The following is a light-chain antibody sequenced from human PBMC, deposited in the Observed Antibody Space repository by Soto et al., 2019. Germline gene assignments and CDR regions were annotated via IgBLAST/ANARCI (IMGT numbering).Light chain of an antibody. CDR2: AAS. V-gene: IGKV1-5*01. CDR1: QSISTW. CDR3: QQYNIHST. J-gene: IGKJ2*01. Sequence: DIQTTQSPSTLSASVGDRVTITCRASQSISTWLAWYQQKPGKAPNLLIYAASSLHSGVPPRFSGSGSGTEFTLTIASLQPDDFATYYCQQYNIHSTFGQGTKLEIK.